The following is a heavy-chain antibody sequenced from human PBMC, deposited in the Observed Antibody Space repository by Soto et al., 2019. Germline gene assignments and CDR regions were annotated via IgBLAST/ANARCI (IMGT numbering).Heavy chain of an antibody. V-gene: IGHV3-53*01. CDR1: GFTVSSNY. CDR3: ARDTGDTVAGTNWAFDI. D-gene: IGHD6-19*01. Sequence: RGSLRLSCAASGFTVSSNYMSWVRQTPGKGLEWVSVIYSGGSTYYADSVKGRFTISRDNSKNTLYLQMNSLRAEDTAVYYCARDTGDTVAGTNWAFDIWGQGTMVTVSS. J-gene: IGHJ3*02. CDR2: IYSGGST.